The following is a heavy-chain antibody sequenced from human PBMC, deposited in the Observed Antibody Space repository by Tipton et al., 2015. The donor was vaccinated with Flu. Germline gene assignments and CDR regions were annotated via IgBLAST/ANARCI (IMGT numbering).Heavy chain of an antibody. CDR3: AGDCHPTSNWFDP. J-gene: IGHJ5*02. V-gene: IGHV4-39*07. CDR1: GGSINSTTYY. CDR2: VFHSGLT. Sequence: GLVKPSETLSLTCTVSGGSINSTTYYWGWVRQPPGKGLEWIATVFHSGLTYYNPSLKSRVSISIETSKNQFSLRMNSVTAADSAFYYCAGDCHPTSNWFDPWGQGTLVTVSS.